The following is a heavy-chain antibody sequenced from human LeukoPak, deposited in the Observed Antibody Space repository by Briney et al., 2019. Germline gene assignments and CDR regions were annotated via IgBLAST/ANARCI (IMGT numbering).Heavy chain of an antibody. D-gene: IGHD6-6*01. V-gene: IGHV4-61*02. J-gene: IGHJ4*02. CDR2: IYTSGTT. Sequence: SQTLSLTCTVSGGTLSSGSYYWSWIRQPPGQGLEWIVRIYTSGTTNYNPSLKSRVTISVDTSKNQFSLKLSSVTAADTAVYYCARDSSSSLFFDYWGQGTLVTVSS. CDR3: ARDSSSSLFFDY. CDR1: GGTLSSGSYY.